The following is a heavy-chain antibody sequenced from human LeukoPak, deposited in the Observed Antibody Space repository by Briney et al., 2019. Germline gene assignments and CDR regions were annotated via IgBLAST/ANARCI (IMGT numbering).Heavy chain of an antibody. V-gene: IGHV1-69*04. CDR2: IIPILGIA. D-gene: IGHD3-3*01. Sequence: GASVKVSCKASGGTFSSYAISWVRQAPGQGLEWMGRIIPILGIANYAQKFQGRVTITADKSTSTTYMELSSLRSEDTAVYYCARGRTIFGVYYFDYWGQGTLVTVSS. J-gene: IGHJ4*02. CDR1: GGTFSSYA. CDR3: ARGRTIFGVYYFDY.